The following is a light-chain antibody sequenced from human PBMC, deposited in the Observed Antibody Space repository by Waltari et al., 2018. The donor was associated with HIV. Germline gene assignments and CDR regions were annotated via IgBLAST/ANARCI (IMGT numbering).Light chain of an antibody. J-gene: IGLJ1*01. Sequence: QSALTQPRSVSGSPGQSVTISCTGTSSDVGGSNYGSWYPQHPGKAPKLMIYDVSKRPSGVPDRFSCSKSGNPASLTISGLQAEDEADYYCCSYAGSYVFGTGTKVTVL. CDR3: CSYAGSYV. V-gene: IGLV2-11*02. CDR2: DVS. CDR1: SSDVGGSNY.